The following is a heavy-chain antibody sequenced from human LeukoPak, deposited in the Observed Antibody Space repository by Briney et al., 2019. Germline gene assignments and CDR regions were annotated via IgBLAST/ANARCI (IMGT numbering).Heavy chain of an antibody. Sequence: PSETLSLTCAVYGGSFSGYYWSWIRQPPGKGLEWIGEINHSGSTNYNPSLKSRVTISVDTSKNQFSLKLSSVTAADTAVYYCARASKYDYVWGSYRYFGYWGQGTLVTVSS. CDR2: INHSGST. CDR1: GGSFSGYY. J-gene: IGHJ4*02. CDR3: ARASKYDYVWGSYRYFGY. V-gene: IGHV4-34*01. D-gene: IGHD3-16*02.